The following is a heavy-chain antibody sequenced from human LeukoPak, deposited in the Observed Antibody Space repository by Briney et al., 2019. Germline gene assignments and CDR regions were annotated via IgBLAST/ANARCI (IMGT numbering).Heavy chain of an antibody. CDR3: ARAAGTTRFSAFDI. J-gene: IGHJ3*02. CDR1: GGSISSGGYY. D-gene: IGHD1-1*01. V-gene: IGHV4-31*03. Sequence: SETLSLTCTVSGGSISSGGYYWSWIRQHPGKGLEWIGYIYYSGSTYYNPSLKSRVTISVDTSKNQFSLKLSSVTAADTAVYYCARAAGTTRFSAFDIWGQGTMVTVSS. CDR2: IYYSGST.